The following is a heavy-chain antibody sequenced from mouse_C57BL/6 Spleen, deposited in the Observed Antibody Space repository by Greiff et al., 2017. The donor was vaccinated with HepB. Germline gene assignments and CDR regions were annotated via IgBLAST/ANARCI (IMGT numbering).Heavy chain of an antibody. D-gene: IGHD2-10*02. V-gene: IGHV1-7*01. CDR3: SLTPSIWYFDV. J-gene: IGHJ1*03. Sequence: VQLQQSGAELAKPGASVKLSCKASGYTFTSYWMHWVKQRPGQGLEWIGYINPSSGYTKYNQKFKDKATLTADKSSSTAYMQLSSLTYEDSAVYYCSLTPSIWYFDVWGTTTTVTVSS. CDR1: GYTFTSYW. CDR2: INPSSGYT.